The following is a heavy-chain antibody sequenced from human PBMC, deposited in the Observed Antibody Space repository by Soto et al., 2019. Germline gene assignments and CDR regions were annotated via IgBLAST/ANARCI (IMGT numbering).Heavy chain of an antibody. J-gene: IGHJ4*02. Sequence: GESLKISCAASGFTFSSYAMSWVRQAPGKGLEWVSAISGSGGSTYYADSVKGRFTISRDNSKNTLYLQMNSLRAEDTAVYYCAKDAGGLTYYDSSGYYYFDYWGQGTLVTVSS. V-gene: IGHV3-23*01. CDR2: ISGSGGST. CDR3: AKDAGGLTYYDSSGYYYFDY. D-gene: IGHD3-22*01. CDR1: GFTFSSYA.